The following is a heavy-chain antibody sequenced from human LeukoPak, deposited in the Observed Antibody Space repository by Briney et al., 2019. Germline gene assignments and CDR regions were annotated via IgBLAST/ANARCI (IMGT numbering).Heavy chain of an antibody. Sequence: PGGSLRLSCAASGFTFSSYGMHWVRQAPGKGLEWVAFIRYDGSNKYYADSVKGRFTISRDNSKNTLYLQMNSLRAEDTAVYYCAKEAYYDFWSGYSQDYYYYYYMDVWGKGTTVTVSS. V-gene: IGHV3-30*02. CDR2: IRYDGSNK. D-gene: IGHD3-3*01. CDR3: AKEAYYDFWSGYSQDYYYYYYMDV. J-gene: IGHJ6*03. CDR1: GFTFSSYG.